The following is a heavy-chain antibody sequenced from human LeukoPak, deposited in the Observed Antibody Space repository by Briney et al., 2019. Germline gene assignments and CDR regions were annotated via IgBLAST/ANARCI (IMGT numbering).Heavy chain of an antibody. CDR2: IYYSGST. CDR3: AALYRGAVAGNG. J-gene: IGHJ4*02. Sequence: SETLSLTCTVSGGSISSSSYYWGWIRQPPGKGLEWIGSIYYSGSTYYNPSLKSRVTISVDTSKNQFSLKLSSVTAADTAVYYCAALYRGAVAGNGWGQGTLVTVSS. CDR1: GGSISSSSYY. D-gene: IGHD6-19*01. V-gene: IGHV4-39*07.